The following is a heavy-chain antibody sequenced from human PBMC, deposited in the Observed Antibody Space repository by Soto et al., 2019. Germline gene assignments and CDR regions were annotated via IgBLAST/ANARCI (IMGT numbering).Heavy chain of an antibody. CDR3: ASQFSGYPYYYYGMDV. J-gene: IGHJ6*02. CDR2: IYYSGST. V-gene: IGHV4-30-4*01. CDR1: GGSISSGDYY. Sequence: QVQLQESGPGLVKPSQTLSLTCTVSGGSISSGDYYWSWIRQPPGKGLEWIGYIYYSGSTYYNPSLKSRVTISVDTSKKPFSLKLSSVTAADTAVYYCASQFSGYPYYYYGMDVWGQGTTVTVSS. D-gene: IGHD3-22*01.